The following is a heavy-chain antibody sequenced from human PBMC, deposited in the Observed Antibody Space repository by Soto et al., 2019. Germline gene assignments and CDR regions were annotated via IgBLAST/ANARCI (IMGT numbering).Heavy chain of an antibody. CDR3: AREILSGTKDFDY. CDR2: INPNTGDT. D-gene: IGHD1-26*01. J-gene: IGHJ4*02. CDR1: GYILTAYF. V-gene: IGHV1-2*04. Sequence: ASVKVSCSASGYILTAYFMHWLRQAPGQGLEWMGWINPNTGDTDYAQKFQGWVTMTRDTAISTVYMELTRLKSDDTAVYFCAREILSGTKDFDYWGQGTLVTVSS.